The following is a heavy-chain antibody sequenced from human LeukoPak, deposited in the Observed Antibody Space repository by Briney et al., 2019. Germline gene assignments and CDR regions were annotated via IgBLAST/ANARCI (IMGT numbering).Heavy chain of an antibody. CDR2: IYYTWDT. Sequence: PSETLSLTCTVSGASIRSSYWSWLRQPPGKGLEWIGYIYYTWDTNSNPSLKSRVTVSVDTSKNQFSLKLSSMTAADTAVYYCARLDRSGYEMGGTRFDPWGQGTLVTV. CDR3: ARLDRSGYEMGGTRFDP. D-gene: IGHD3-22*01. J-gene: IGHJ5*02. V-gene: IGHV4-59*08. CDR1: GASIRSSY.